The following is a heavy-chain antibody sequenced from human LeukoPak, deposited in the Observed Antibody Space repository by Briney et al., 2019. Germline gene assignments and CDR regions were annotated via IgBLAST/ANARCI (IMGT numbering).Heavy chain of an antibody. J-gene: IGHJ4*02. CDR1: GFTFSVYG. Sequence: PGGSLRLSCAASGFTFSVYGIHWVRQAPGKGLEWVSAISGSGGSTYYADSVKGRFTISRDNSKNTLYLQMNSLRAEDTAVYFCAAEVSPKVFDYRGQGTLVTVSS. V-gene: IGHV3-23*01. CDR2: ISGSGGST. CDR3: AAEVSPKVFDY.